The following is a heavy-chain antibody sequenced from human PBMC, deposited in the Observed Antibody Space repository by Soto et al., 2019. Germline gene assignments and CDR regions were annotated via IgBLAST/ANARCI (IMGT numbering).Heavy chain of an antibody. CDR2: IDPSDSYT. CDR3: ARHTYCSGGSCPRMDV. Sequence: GESLKISCKGSGYSFTSYWISWVRQMPGKDLEWMGRIDPSDSYTNYSPSFQGHVTISADKSISTAYLQWSSLKASDTAMYYCARHTYCSGGSCPRMDVWGQGTTVTVSS. CDR1: GYSFTSYW. J-gene: IGHJ6*02. V-gene: IGHV5-10-1*01. D-gene: IGHD2-15*01.